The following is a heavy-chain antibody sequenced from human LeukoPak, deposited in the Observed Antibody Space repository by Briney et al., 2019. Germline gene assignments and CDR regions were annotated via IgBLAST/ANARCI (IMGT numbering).Heavy chain of an antibody. V-gene: IGHV4-30-4*07. CDR1: GGSISSGGYS. Sequence: PSETLSLTCAVSGGSISSGGYSWSWIRQPPGKGLEWIGYIYYSGSTYYNPSLKSRVTISVDTSKNQFSLKLSSVTAADTAVYYCARGGLHSSSWYENWFDPWGQGTLVTVSS. J-gene: IGHJ5*02. CDR2: IYYSGST. CDR3: ARGGLHSSSWYENWFDP. D-gene: IGHD6-13*01.